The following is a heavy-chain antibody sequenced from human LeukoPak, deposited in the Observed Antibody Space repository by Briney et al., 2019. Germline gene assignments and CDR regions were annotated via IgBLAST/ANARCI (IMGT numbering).Heavy chain of an antibody. Sequence: SVKVSCKASGGTFSSYTISWVRQAPGQGLEWMGRIIPILGIANYAQKFQGRVTITADKSTSTAYMELSSLRSEDTAVYYCAGGPPPNIVATGFDYWGQGTLVTVSS. CDR3: AGGPPPNIVATGFDY. CDR1: GGTFSSYT. D-gene: IGHD5-12*01. V-gene: IGHV1-69*02. J-gene: IGHJ4*02. CDR2: IIPILGIA.